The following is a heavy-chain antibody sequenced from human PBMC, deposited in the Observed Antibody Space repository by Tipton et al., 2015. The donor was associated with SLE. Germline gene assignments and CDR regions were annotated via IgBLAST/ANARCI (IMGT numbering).Heavy chain of an antibody. CDR3: ARSSTVTRYKDV. CDR1: GGSISGGDYY. Sequence: TLSLTCTVSGGSISGGDYYCSWIRQPPGKGLEWIGYIYYSGSTYYNPSLKSRVTISVDTSKNQFSLKLSSVTAADTAVYYCARSSTVTRYKDVWGQGTTVTVSS. D-gene: IGHD4-17*01. CDR2: IYYSGST. J-gene: IGHJ6*02. V-gene: IGHV4-30-4*08.